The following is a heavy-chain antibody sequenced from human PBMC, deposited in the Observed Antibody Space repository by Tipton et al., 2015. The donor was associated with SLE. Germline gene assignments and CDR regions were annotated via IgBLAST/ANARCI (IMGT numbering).Heavy chain of an antibody. D-gene: IGHD3-9*01. Sequence: TLSLTCAVSGASISSRYWWNWVRQPPGKGLEWLGGVKPSGGPESNPSLKSRVTVSLDTSKNQFSWKRPSVTAADTALYYCAIYPATGYFDYWGQGSLVTGSS. J-gene: IGHJ4*02. CDR2: VKPSGGP. CDR1: GASISSRYW. CDR3: AIYPATGYFDY. V-gene: IGHV4-4*02.